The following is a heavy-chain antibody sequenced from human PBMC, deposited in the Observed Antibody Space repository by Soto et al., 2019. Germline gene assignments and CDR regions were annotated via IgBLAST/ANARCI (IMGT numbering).Heavy chain of an antibody. D-gene: IGHD6-19*01. CDR2: IYYTVST. Sequence: PSETLSLTCTVSGGSISSHYCSWIRRPPVNGLEWIAYIYYTVSTYYNPYLKSRVTISVDTSKNQFSLRLSSVTAADTAVYYCARGGTYSSSEGINYYGMDVWGQGTTVTVSS. J-gene: IGHJ6*02. V-gene: IGHV4-59*11. CDR1: GGSISSHY. CDR3: ARGGTYSSSEGINYYGMDV.